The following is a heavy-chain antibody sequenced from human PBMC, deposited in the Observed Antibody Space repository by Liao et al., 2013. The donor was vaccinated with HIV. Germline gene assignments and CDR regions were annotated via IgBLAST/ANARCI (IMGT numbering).Heavy chain of an antibody. J-gene: IGHJ6*03. CDR2: IYYNGSA. D-gene: IGHD3-3*01. V-gene: IGHV4-4*07. Sequence: QVQLQESGPGLVKPSKTLSLTCTVSGASISDHNWNWIRQSAGKGLEWVGRIYYNGSASHNPSLKSRITMSLDTSKNQFSLTMTSVTAADTALYYCAKEEMSSHYDFWYGFSAYYYLDVWARDAVTVSS. CDR3: AKEEMSSHYDFWYGFSAYYYLDV. CDR1: GASISDHN.